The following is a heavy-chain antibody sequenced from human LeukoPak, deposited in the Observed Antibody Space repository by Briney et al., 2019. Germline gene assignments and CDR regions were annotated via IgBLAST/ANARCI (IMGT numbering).Heavy chain of an antibody. J-gene: IGHJ6*02. D-gene: IGHD2-2*01. CDR2: IYYSGST. Sequence: PSQTLSLTCTVSGGSISSGGYYWSWIRQHPGKGLEWIGYIYYSGSTYYNPSLKSRVTISVDTSKNQFSLKLSSVTAADAAVYYCAIDHCSSTSCYGMDVWGQGTTVTVSS. CDR1: GGSISSGGYY. CDR3: AIDHCSSTSCYGMDV. V-gene: IGHV4-31*03.